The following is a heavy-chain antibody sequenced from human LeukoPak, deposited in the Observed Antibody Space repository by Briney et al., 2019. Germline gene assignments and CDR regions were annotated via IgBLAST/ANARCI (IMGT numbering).Heavy chain of an antibody. CDR1: GFTFSSYA. J-gene: IGHJ4*02. Sequence: GGSLRLSCAASGFTFSSYAMSWVRQAPGKGLEWVANIKQDGSEKYYVDSVKGRFTISRDNAKNSLYLQMNSLRAEDTAVYYCARDLWVDIVATTLDYWGQGTLVTVSS. D-gene: IGHD5-12*01. CDR2: IKQDGSEK. CDR3: ARDLWVDIVATTLDY. V-gene: IGHV3-7*01.